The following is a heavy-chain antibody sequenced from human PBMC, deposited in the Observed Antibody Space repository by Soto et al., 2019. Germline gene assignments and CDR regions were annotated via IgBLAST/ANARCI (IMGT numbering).Heavy chain of an antibody. CDR3: AKDLGGSYYLDC. CDR1: GFTFSSYG. D-gene: IGHD1-26*01. CDR2: ISDDGSNK. J-gene: IGHJ4*02. V-gene: IGHV3-30*18. Sequence: QVQLVESGGGVVQPGRSLRLSCAASGFTFSSYGMHWVRQAPGKGLEWVAVISDDGSNKYYADSVKGRFTISRDNSKNTLYLQMNRLRAEDTDVYYCAKDLGGSYYLDCWGQGTLVTVSS.